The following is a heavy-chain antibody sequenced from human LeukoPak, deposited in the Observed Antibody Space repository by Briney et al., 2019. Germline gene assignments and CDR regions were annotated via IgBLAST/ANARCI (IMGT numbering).Heavy chain of an antibody. V-gene: IGHV1-69*13. Sequence: SVKVSCKASGGTFSSYAISWVRQAPGQGLEWMGGIIPIFGTANYAQKFQGRVTITADESTSTAYMELSSLRSEDTAVYYCASERAHYYGSGSYSKYYYGMDVWGQGTTVTVPS. J-gene: IGHJ6*02. D-gene: IGHD3-10*01. CDR1: GGTFSSYA. CDR3: ASERAHYYGSGSYSKYYYGMDV. CDR2: IIPIFGTA.